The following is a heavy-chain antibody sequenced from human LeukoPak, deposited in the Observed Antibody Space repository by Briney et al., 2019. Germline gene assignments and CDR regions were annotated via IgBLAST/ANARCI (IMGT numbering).Heavy chain of an antibody. CDR1: GGSISSYH. CDR2: IYSSGTT. Sequence: SETLSLTCTVSGGSISSYHWSWHRQPPGQGLEWIGYIYSSGTTNDNPSFKSRVPISVDTSKRQFSLKLSSVTAADTAVYYCARLKNWCDPWGQGTLVSVSS. J-gene: IGHJ5*02. CDR3: ARLKNWCDP. V-gene: IGHV4-59*08.